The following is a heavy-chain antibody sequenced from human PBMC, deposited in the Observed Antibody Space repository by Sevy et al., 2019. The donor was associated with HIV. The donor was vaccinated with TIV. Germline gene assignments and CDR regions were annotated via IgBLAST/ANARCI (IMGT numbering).Heavy chain of an antibody. CDR1: GFTFSSYV. D-gene: IGHD2-21*02. J-gene: IGHJ4*02. CDR3: ARGGGSRGGDSCSIDY. V-gene: IGHV3-30*03. CDR2: ICYDGTIK. Sequence: GGSLRLSCAASGFTFSSYVMHWVRQAPGKGLEWVALICYDGTIKYYADSVKGRFTISRDTSKDTLFLQMNSLTPEDTAVYYCARGGGSRGGDSCSIDYWGQGALVTVSS.